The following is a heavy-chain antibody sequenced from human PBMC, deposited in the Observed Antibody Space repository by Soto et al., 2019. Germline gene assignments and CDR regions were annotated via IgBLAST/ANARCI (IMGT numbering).Heavy chain of an antibody. CDR3: AKGIAYSSSWGIDY. CDR1: GFSFSNYG. CDR2: ISYDGSNK. D-gene: IGHD6-13*01. Sequence: QVQLVESGGGVVQPGRSLRLSCAASGFSFSNYGMHWVRQAPGKGLEWVAVISYDGSNKYYADSVKGRFTISRATSKNTLYLQINSLRAEDTAVYYCAKGIAYSSSWGIDYWGQGTLVTVSS. V-gene: IGHV3-30*18. J-gene: IGHJ4*02.